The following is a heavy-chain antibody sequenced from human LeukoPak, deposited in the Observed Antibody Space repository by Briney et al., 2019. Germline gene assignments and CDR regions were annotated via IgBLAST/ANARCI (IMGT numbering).Heavy chain of an antibody. Sequence: SGTLSLTCTVSGDSISSSSYYWGWIRQPPGKGLEWIGSIYYSGNTYYNPSLKSRVTISVDTSKNQFSLKLSSVTAADTAVYYCARHEAYYYDSSGYPIFDYWGQGTLVTVSS. V-gene: IGHV4-39*01. D-gene: IGHD3-22*01. CDR3: ARHEAYYYDSSGYPIFDY. CDR2: IYYSGNT. CDR1: GDSISSSSYY. J-gene: IGHJ4*02.